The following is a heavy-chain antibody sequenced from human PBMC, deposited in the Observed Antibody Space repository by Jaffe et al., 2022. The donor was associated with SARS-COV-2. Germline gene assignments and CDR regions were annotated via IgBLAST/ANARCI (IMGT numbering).Heavy chain of an antibody. CDR3: ARGAGIGAAANRDNFDP. Sequence: EVQLVESGGGLVQPGGSLRLSCGASGFSFSSYWMHWVRQAPGQGLVWVSRINGDGSFTNSADSVKGRFTISRDNAKNTLYLQMTSLRGEDTAVYYCARGAGIGAAANRDNFDPWGQGTLVTVSS. J-gene: IGHJ5*02. D-gene: IGHD6-13*01. V-gene: IGHV3-74*01. CDR2: INGDGSFT. CDR1: GFSFSSYW.